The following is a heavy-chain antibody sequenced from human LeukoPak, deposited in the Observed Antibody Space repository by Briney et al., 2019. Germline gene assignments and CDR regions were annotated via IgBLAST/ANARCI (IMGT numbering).Heavy chain of an antibody. J-gene: IGHJ4*02. V-gene: IGHV4-31*03. CDR2: IYYSGST. CDR1: GGSISSGGYY. D-gene: IGHD5-24*01. CDR3: ARGGGGRDGYNLDY. Sequence: SQTLSLTCTVSGGSISSGGYYWNWIRQFSGKGLEWIGYIYYSGSTYYNPSLKSRVIISVDTSKNQFSLKLSSVIAADTAVYYCARGGGGRDGYNLDYWGQGTLVTVSS.